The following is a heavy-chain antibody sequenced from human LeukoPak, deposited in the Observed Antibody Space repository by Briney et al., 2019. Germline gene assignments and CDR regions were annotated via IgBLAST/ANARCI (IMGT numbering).Heavy chain of an antibody. CDR3: AKAMGITMVRGVISPAFDY. V-gene: IGHV3-23*01. D-gene: IGHD3-10*01. CDR1: GFTFSSYA. Sequence: GGSLRLSCAASGFTFSSYAMSWVRQAPGKGLEWVSAISGSGGSTYYADSVKGRFTISRDNSKNTLYLQMNSLRAEETAVYYCAKAMGITMVRGVISPAFDYWGQGTLVTVSS. J-gene: IGHJ4*02. CDR2: ISGSGGST.